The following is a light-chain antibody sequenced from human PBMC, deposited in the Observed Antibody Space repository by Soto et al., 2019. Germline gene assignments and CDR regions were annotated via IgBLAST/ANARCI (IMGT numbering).Light chain of an antibody. CDR3: QSYDSSQNVV. V-gene: IGLV1-40*01. CDR1: SSNIGAGYD. Sequence: QLVLTQPPSVSGAPGQRVTISCTGSSSNIGAGYDVHWYQQLPGTAPKLLIYGNSNRPSGVPDRFSGSKSGTSASLAITGLQAEDEADYYCQSYDSSQNVVFGGGTQLTVL. J-gene: IGLJ2*01. CDR2: GNS.